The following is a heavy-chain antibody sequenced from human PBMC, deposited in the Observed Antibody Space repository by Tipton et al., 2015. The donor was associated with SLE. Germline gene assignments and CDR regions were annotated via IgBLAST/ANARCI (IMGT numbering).Heavy chain of an antibody. CDR1: GFTFSSYE. J-gene: IGHJ5*02. V-gene: IGHV3-33*08. CDR2: IWYDGSNK. D-gene: IGHD6-13*01. Sequence: SLRLSCAASGFTFSSYEMNWVRQAPGKGLEWVAVIWYDGSNKYYADSVKGRFTISRDNSKNTLYLQMNSLRAEDTAVYYCARVALAAAGWGWFDPWGQGTLVTVSS. CDR3: ARVALAAAGWGWFDP.